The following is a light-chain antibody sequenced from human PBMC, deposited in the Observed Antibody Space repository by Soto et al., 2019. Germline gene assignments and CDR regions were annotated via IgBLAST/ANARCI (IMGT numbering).Light chain of an antibody. CDR1: QYINTR. J-gene: IGKJ1*01. CDR2: QTS. Sequence: ELVVTQSPATLSSFPGDRVTISCRASQYINTRLAWYQHSPGQAPRLLIYQTSIRAAGIPARFSGSGSGTDFTLTISRLQPEDFAVYYCQQRSNWPRTFGQGTKVDIK. CDR3: QQRSNWPRT. V-gene: IGKV3D-20*02.